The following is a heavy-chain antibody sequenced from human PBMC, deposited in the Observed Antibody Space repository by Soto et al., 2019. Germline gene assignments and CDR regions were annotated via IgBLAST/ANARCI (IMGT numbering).Heavy chain of an antibody. Sequence: QVQLVQSGAEVRKPGSSVKVSCKASGGTFSSYTLSWVRQAPGRGLEWMGGAIPIFDKTKYAQKFQGRVTITADESTSTVYMELSSLGFDDTAVYYCARDRGPTRLYYYGMDVWGQGTTVTVSS. CDR3: ARDRGPTRLYYYGMDV. V-gene: IGHV1-69*01. CDR1: GGTFSSYT. CDR2: AIPIFDKT. J-gene: IGHJ6*02. D-gene: IGHD3-10*01.